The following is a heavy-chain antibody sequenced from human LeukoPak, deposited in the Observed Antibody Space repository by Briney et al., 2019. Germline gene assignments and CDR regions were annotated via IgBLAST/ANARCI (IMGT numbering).Heavy chain of an antibody. J-gene: IGHJ6*02. CDR2: INPNSGGT. CDR3: ARDLAVSIAARGYYGMDV. CDR1: GYTFTGYY. Sequence: ASVKVSCKASGYTFTGYYMHWVRQAPGQVLEWMGWINPNSGGTNYAQKFQGRVTMTRDTSISTAYMELSRLRSDDTAVYYCARDLAVSIAARGYYGMDVWGQGTTVTVSS. D-gene: IGHD6-6*01. V-gene: IGHV1-2*02.